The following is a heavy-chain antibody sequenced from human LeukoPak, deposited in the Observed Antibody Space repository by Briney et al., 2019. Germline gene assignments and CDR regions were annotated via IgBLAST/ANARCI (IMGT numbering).Heavy chain of an antibody. D-gene: IGHD6-19*01. CDR1: GFTFSSYS. V-gene: IGHV3-48*01. CDR2: ISGDRSTI. J-gene: IGHJ4*02. CDR3: AKEGVDSSGWYGPDY. Sequence: GGSLRLFCAASGFTFSSYSMNWVRQAPGKGLEWVSYISGDRSTIYYADSVKGRFTISRDNSKNTLYLQMNSLRAEDTAVYYCAKEGVDSSGWYGPDYWGQGTLVTVSS.